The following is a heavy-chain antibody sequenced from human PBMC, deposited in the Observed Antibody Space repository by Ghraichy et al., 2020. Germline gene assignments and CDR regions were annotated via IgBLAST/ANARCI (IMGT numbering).Heavy chain of an antibody. CDR2: IRTTTNNYAT. J-gene: IGHJ3*02. Sequence: GGSLRLSCAASGFNFSGSAIHWVRQASGKGLEWVGCIRTTTNNYATSSAASVKDRFTLSRDDSKNTAYLQMGSLKTEDTAVYYCTTNRRDGYNVEASDIWGQGTMVTVSS. CDR1: GFNFSGSA. V-gene: IGHV3-73*01. CDR3: TTNRRDGYNVEASDI. D-gene: IGHD5-24*01.